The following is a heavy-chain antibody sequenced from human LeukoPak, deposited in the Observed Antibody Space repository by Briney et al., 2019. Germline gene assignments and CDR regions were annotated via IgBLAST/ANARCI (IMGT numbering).Heavy chain of an antibody. CDR2: IKFDGSLA. CDR1: GLTFNTYW. V-gene: IGHV3-74*01. CDR3: VTGHYDSRMYFDL. D-gene: IGHD3-22*01. Sequence: GGSLRLSCGASGLTFNTYWIHWVRQAPGKGLVWVSQIKFDGSLASYADSVKGRYTISRDNTKNTLYLQMNSLGTEDTAVYYCVTGHYDSRMYFDLWGRGTLVIVSS. J-gene: IGHJ2*01.